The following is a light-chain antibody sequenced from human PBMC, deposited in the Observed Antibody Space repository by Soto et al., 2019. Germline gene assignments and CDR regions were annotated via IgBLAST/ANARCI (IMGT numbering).Light chain of an antibody. J-gene: IGLJ2*01. V-gene: IGLV1-44*01. Sequence: QSVLTQPPSASGTPGQRVTISCSGSSSNIGSNTVNWYQQLPGTAPKLLMYSDNQRPSGVPDRFSGSKSATSASLAISGLQSEDEADYYCAAWDDSLNGVVFGGGTQLTVL. CDR3: AAWDDSLNGVV. CDR2: SDN. CDR1: SSNIGSNT.